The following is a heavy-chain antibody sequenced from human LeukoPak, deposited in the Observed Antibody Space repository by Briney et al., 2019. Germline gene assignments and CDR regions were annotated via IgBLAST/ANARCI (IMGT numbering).Heavy chain of an antibody. CDR3: ARDPGTAMVTGDDY. CDR1: GYTFTGYY. Sequence: GASVKLSCKASGYTFTGYYMDWVRQAPGQGLEWMGWINPNSGGTNYAQKFQGRVTMTRDTSISTAYMELSRLRSDDTAVYYCARDPGTAMVTGDDYWGQGTLVTVSS. V-gene: IGHV1-2*02. J-gene: IGHJ4*02. CDR2: INPNSGGT. D-gene: IGHD5-18*01.